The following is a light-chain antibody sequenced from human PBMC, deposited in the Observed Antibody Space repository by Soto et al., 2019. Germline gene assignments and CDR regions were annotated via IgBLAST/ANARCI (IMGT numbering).Light chain of an antibody. CDR2: DTS. Sequence: ERVMTQSPGTLSLSPGERATLSCRTSQTLSSSFLAWYQQTPGQAPRLLIYDTSTRAIDIPDRFSGSGSGTDFTLTISRLEPEDFAVYYCQQYGYLGTFGQGTKVDIK. CDR1: QTLSSSF. V-gene: IGKV3-20*01. J-gene: IGKJ1*01. CDR3: QQYGYLGT.